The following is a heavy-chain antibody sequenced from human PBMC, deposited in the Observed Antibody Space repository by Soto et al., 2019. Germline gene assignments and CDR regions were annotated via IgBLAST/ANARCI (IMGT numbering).Heavy chain of an antibody. J-gene: IGHJ5*02. D-gene: IGHD2-2*02. CDR3: ARDHLRYCSSTSCYIPWFDP. CDR2: IWYDGSNK. V-gene: IGHV3-33*01. CDR1: GFTFSSYG. Sequence: VGSLRLSCAASGFTFSSYGMHWVRQAPGKGLEWVAVIWYDGSNKYYADSVKGRFTISRDNSKNTLYLQMNSLRAEDTAVYYCARDHLRYCSSTSCYIPWFDPWGQGTLVTVSS.